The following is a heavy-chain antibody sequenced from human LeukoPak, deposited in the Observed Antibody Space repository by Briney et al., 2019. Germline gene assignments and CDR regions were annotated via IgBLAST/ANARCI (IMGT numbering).Heavy chain of an antibody. CDR3: ARDPLRYFDWLLDY. V-gene: IGHV3-53*01. Sequence: GGSLRLSCAASGFTVSSNYMSWVRQAPGKGLEWVSVIYSGGSTYYADSVKGRFTISRDNSKNTLYLQMNSLRAEDTAVYYCARDPLRYFDWLLDYWGQGTLVTVSS. CDR1: GFTVSSNY. CDR2: IYSGGST. D-gene: IGHD3-9*01. J-gene: IGHJ4*02.